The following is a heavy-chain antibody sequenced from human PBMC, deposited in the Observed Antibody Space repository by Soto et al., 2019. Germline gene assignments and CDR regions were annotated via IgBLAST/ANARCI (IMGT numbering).Heavy chain of an antibody. D-gene: IGHD6-19*01. J-gene: IGHJ4*02. Sequence: SETLSLTCSDSGFSVSSTYWGWVRQSPGKGLEWIGYVYNSGSTIYSPSLKSRITISMDPSKNQFSLRLRSVTAADTAVYYCARIPYGSASFDYWGQGNLVTVSS. CDR2: VYNSGST. CDR3: ARIPYGSASFDY. CDR1: GFSVSSTY. V-gene: IGHV4-59*02.